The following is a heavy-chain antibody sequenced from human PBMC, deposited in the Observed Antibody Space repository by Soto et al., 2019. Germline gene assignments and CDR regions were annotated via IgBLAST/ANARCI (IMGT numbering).Heavy chain of an antibody. V-gene: IGHV4-4*07. CDR3: AKDVSSRRWFDP. CDR1: GASIRSYH. D-gene: IGHD3-16*01. J-gene: IGHJ5*02. Sequence: QVQLQESGPGLVKPSETLSLTCAVSGASIRSYHWSWIRQPAGKGLEWIGRMQHTGNTNYHPSLKSRVTMSVDTSKNQISLKMTSVTAADTAVYFCAKDVSSRRWFDPWGQGILVIVSS. CDR2: MQHTGNT.